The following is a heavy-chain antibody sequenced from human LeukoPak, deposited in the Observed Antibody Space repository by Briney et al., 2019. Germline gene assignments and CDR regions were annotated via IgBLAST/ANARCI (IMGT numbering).Heavy chain of an antibody. J-gene: IGHJ3*02. V-gene: IGHV4-59*01. Sequence: SETLSLTCTVSGRSISSYYWSWIRQPPGKGLEWIGYIYYSGSTNYNPSLKSRVTISVDTSKNQFSLKLSSVTAADTAVYYCAREPGVYYDSSGYYYNDAFDIWGQGTMVTVSS. CDR2: IYYSGST. CDR3: AREPGVYYDSSGYYYNDAFDI. D-gene: IGHD3-22*01. CDR1: GRSISSYY.